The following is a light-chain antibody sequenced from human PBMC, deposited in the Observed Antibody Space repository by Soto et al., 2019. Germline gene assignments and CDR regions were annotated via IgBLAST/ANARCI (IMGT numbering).Light chain of an antibody. V-gene: IGLV2-14*01. J-gene: IGLJ2*01. CDR2: EVS. CDR1: SNDVGNFNF. CDR3: SSYTTSPTVI. Sequence: QSALTQPASVSGSPGQSITISCTGTSNDVGNFNFVSWYQQHPGKAPKLMIYEVSNRPSGVSNRFSGSKSGNTASLTISVLQAEDEADYYCSSYTTSPTVIFGGVTKVTVL.